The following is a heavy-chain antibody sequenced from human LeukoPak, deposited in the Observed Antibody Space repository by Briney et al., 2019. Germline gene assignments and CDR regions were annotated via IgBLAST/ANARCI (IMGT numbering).Heavy chain of an antibody. CDR2: ISSDGSST. V-gene: IGHV3-74*03. J-gene: IGHJ4*02. CDR1: GFTISSYW. Sequence: GAPLSLSCAASGFTISSYWMHWVRQAPGKGLVWVSIISSDGSSTKYADSVKGRLTISRDNARNTLYLQMNSLRAEDTAVYYCARDTSVKADYWGQGTLVTVSS. CDR3: ARDTSVKADY. D-gene: IGHD4-11*01.